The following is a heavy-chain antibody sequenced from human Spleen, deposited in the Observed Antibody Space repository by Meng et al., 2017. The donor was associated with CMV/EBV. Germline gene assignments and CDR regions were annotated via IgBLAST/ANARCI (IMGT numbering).Heavy chain of an antibody. CDR3: ARDRGYCSGGSCYRFDP. D-gene: IGHD2-15*01. V-gene: IGHV4-34*01. CDR2: INHSGST. J-gene: IGHJ5*02. Sequence: YGWAFSCYYWSWIRQPPGKGLEWIGEINHSGSTNYNPSLKSRVTISVDTSKNQFSLKLSSVTAADTAVYYCARDRGYCSGGSCYRFDPWGQGTLVTVSS. CDR1: GWAFSCYY.